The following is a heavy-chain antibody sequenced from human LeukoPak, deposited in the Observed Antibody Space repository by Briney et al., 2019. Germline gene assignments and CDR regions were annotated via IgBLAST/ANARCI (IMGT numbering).Heavy chain of an antibody. V-gene: IGHV3-7*01. CDR2: IKTDGSET. Sequence: PGGSLRLSSAASGFMFGTYWMTWVRQVAGKWLEWVGNIKTDGSETLYVDSVEGRFSISRDNTKNLLYRQMTSLRGEDAAVYRCGGCGYEGGVDLWGQGTLGSVSS. D-gene: IGHD2-15*01. CDR1: GFMFGTYW. J-gene: IGHJ4*02. CDR3: GGCGYEGGVDL.